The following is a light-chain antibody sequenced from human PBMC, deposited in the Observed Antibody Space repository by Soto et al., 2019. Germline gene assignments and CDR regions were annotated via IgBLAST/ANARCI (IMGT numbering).Light chain of an antibody. Sequence: DIQMTQSPSSLSASVGDRVTITCRASQSISSYLNWYQQKPGKAPKLLIYAASSLQSGVPSRFSGSGSGTDFTLTISSLQPEEFATYYCQQSYSTLYTFGQGTKVEIK. CDR3: QQSYSTLYT. J-gene: IGKJ2*01. CDR2: AAS. CDR1: QSISSY. V-gene: IGKV1-39*01.